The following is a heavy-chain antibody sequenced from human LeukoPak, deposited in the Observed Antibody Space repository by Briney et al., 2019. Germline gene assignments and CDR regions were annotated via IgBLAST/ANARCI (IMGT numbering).Heavy chain of an antibody. D-gene: IGHD3-10*01. CDR1: RYTFTSDG. J-gene: IGHJ4*02. Sequence: ASVKVSCKPSRYTFTSDGISCVRQAPEQGLERRGWISAYKGNTNYAQNLQGRVTMTTNSSKSTDYMELRSLRSDDTAVYYCARDVSMYYYGSGSDYWGQGTLVTVSS. V-gene: IGHV1-18*01. CDR3: ARDVSMYYYGSGSDY. CDR2: ISAYKGNT.